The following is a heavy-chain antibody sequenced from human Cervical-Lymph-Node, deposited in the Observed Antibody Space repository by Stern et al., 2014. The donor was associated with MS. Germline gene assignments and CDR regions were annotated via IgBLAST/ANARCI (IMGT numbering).Heavy chain of an antibody. J-gene: IGHJ6*02. V-gene: IGHV1-69*01. CDR1: GGTFSSYA. D-gene: IGHD3-10*01. CDR3: ARFVGGVSGSYFLYYYYGMDV. Sequence: MQLVESGAEVKKPGSSVKVSCKASGGTFSSYAISWVRQAPGQGLEWMGGIIPIFGTANYAQQFQGRVPINADESTSTAYMELSSLRSEDTAVYYCARFVGGVSGSYFLYYYYGMDVWGQGTTVTVSS. CDR2: IIPIFGTA.